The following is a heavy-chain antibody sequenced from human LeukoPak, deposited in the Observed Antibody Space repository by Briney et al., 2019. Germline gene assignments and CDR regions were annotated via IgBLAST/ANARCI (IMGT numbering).Heavy chain of an antibody. D-gene: IGHD3-10*01. Sequence: GGSLRLSCGASGFTFSSYAMSWVRQAPGKGLEWVSVISGSGGSTYYADSVKGRCTISRDNSKNTLYLQMNSLRAEDTAVYYCARGPSYGAFDIWGQGTMVTVSS. CDR1: GFTFSSYA. CDR2: ISGSGGST. V-gene: IGHV3-23*01. J-gene: IGHJ3*02. CDR3: ARGPSYGAFDI.